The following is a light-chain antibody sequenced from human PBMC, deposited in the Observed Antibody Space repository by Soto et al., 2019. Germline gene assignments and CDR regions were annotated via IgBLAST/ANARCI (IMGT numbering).Light chain of an antibody. Sequence: DLVMTQSPLSLSVTPGEPASISCRSSQSLLHSNGFNYLDWYLQKPGQSPQLLIYLGSTRASGVADRFSGSGSGTDFTLTISRMEAADVGVYYCMRVQQIPGTFGPGTKVDTK. J-gene: IGKJ3*01. CDR3: MRVQQIPGT. CDR2: LGS. CDR1: QSLLHSNGFNY. V-gene: IGKV2-28*01.